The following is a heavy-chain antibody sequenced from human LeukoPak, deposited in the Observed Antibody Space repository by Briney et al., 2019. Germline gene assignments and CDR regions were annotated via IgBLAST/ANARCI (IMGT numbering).Heavy chain of an antibody. CDR1: GGTLSSYA. Sequence: LWASVKVSCKASGGTLSSYAISWVRQARGQGPEWMGRIIPILGITEYAQNFQGRVMITADKSMRTAYMELSSLRSEDTAVYYCARSRGYFDNSAYYFDSWGPGTLVTVFS. CDR2: IIPILGIT. D-gene: IGHD3-22*01. V-gene: IGHV1-69*04. J-gene: IGHJ4*02. CDR3: ARSRGYFDNSAYYFDS.